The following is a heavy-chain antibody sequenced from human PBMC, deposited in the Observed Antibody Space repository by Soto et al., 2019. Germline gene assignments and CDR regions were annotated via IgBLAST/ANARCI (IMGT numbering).Heavy chain of an antibody. J-gene: IGHJ4*02. V-gene: IGHV1-3*01. CDR3: ASGDKAVAGTDY. Sequence: QVHLVQSGAEVKKPGASVKVSCKASGYTLTGYTIHWVRQAPGQRLEWMGRINGGNGNTKYSQKFRGRVTMTRDTSASTAYMELSSLKSEDTAVFYCASGDKAVAGTDYWGQGTLVTVSS. CDR1: GYTLTGYT. D-gene: IGHD6-19*01. CDR2: INGGNGNT.